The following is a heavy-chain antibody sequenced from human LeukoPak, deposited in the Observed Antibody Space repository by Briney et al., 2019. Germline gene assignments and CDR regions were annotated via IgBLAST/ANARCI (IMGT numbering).Heavy chain of an antibody. Sequence: SETLSLTCTVSGGSISSSSYYWSWIRQPPGRGLEWIGYIYYSGSTNYNPSLKSRVTISVDTSKNQFSLKLSSVTAADTAVYYCARGYLSPDWFDPWGQGTLVTVSS. CDR2: IYYSGST. J-gene: IGHJ5*02. CDR3: ARGYLSPDWFDP. D-gene: IGHD1-1*01. V-gene: IGHV4-61*01. CDR1: GGSISSSSYY.